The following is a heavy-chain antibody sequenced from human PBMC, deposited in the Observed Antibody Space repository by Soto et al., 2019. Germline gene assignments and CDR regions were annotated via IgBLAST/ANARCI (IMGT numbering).Heavy chain of an antibody. V-gene: IGHV3-48*01. CDR3: ARSEYDFWSGPPNWFDP. Sequence: EVQLVESGGGLVQPGGSLRLSCAASGFTFSSYSMNWVRQAPGKGLEWVSYISSSSSTTYYADSVKGRFTISRDNAKNSLYLQMNSLRAEDTAVYYCARSEYDFWSGPPNWFDPWGQGTLVTVSS. CDR1: GFTFSSYS. J-gene: IGHJ5*02. D-gene: IGHD3-3*01. CDR2: ISSSSSTT.